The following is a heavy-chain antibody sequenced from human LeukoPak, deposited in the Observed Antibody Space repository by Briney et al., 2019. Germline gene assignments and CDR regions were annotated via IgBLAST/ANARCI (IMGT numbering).Heavy chain of an antibody. CDR3: AKDRGLATIKSYYLDY. V-gene: IGHV3-7*01. CDR2: INQDGSEK. Sequence: PGGSLRLSCAASGFTFSNYWMNWVRQAPGKGLEWVAKINQDGSEKYFVDSVKGRFSISRDNSKNSLYLQMNSLRAEDTAIFYCAKDRGLATIKSYYLDYWGQGTLVTVSS. CDR1: GFTFSNYW. J-gene: IGHJ4*02. D-gene: IGHD5-12*01.